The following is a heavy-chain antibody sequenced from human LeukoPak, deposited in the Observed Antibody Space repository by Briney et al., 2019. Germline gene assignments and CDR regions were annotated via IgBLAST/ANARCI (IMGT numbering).Heavy chain of an antibody. D-gene: IGHD6-6*01. Sequence: GASVKVSCKASGYTFTGYYMHWVRQAPGQGLEWMGWINPNSGGTNYAQKFQGRVTMTRDTSISTAYMELSRLRSDDTAVYYCARDEYSSSSPYFDYWGQGTLVTVSS. CDR3: ARDEYSSSSPYFDY. CDR1: GYTFTGYY. J-gene: IGHJ4*02. V-gene: IGHV1-2*02. CDR2: INPNSGGT.